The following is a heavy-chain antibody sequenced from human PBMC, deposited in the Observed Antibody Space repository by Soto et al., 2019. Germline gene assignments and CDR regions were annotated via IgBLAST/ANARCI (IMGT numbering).Heavy chain of an antibody. V-gene: IGHV5-51*01. CDR2: IYPEASDS. CDR3: ARQGEEPLADALDI. D-gene: IGHD1-26*01. CDR1: GYNFPKFW. J-gene: IGHJ3*02. Sequence: GESLKISCKGSGYNFPKFWIAWVRQMPGKGLEWMGVIYPEASDSKYSPSFQGQVTISADKSITTVYLQWSSLRASDSAIYFCARQGEEPLADALDIWGQGTLVTVSS.